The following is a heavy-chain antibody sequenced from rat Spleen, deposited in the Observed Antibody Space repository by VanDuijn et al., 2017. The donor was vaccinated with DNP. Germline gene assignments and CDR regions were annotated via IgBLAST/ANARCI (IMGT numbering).Heavy chain of an antibody. V-gene: IGHV2-4*01. CDR3: ARDRYYGSTVGMDA. CDR2: IWDDGST. D-gene: IGHD1-6*01. J-gene: IGHJ4*01. Sequence: QVQLKESGPDLVQPSQTLSLTCTVSGFSLTNYGVSWVRQPPGKGLGWMGVIWDDGSTAYNSALKSRLSISRDTSKSQVFLKMSSLKTEDTATYYCARDRYYGSTVGMDAWGQGASVTVSS. CDR1: GFSLTNYG.